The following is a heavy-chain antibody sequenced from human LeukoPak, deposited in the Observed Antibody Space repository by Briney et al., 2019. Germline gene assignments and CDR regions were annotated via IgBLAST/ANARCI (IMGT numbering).Heavy chain of an antibody. J-gene: IGHJ3*02. CDR1: GDSISSSDW. CDR2: IFHSGNT. Sequence: PSETLLLTCAVSGDSISSSDWWSWVRQPPGKGLEWIGEIFHSGNTNYNPSLKSRVTISVDKSKNQFSLSLTSVTAADTAVYHCARTYCSGGDCLFPDIWGQGTMVTVSS. D-gene: IGHD2-21*02. V-gene: IGHV4-4*02. CDR3: ARTYCSGGDCLFPDI.